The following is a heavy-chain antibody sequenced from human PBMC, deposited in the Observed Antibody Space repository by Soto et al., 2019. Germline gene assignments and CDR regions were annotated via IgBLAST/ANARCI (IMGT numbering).Heavy chain of an antibody. J-gene: IGHJ4*02. CDR1: GYTFTGYY. Sequence: GASVKVSCKASGYTFTGYYMHWVRQAPGQRLEWMGWINPNNGDTKYAQKFQGRVTITRDTSASTAYMELSSLRSEDTAVYYCARDLGGWPDYWGQGTLVTVSS. V-gene: IGHV1-2*02. CDR3: ARDLGGWPDY. D-gene: IGHD6-19*01. CDR2: INPNNGDT.